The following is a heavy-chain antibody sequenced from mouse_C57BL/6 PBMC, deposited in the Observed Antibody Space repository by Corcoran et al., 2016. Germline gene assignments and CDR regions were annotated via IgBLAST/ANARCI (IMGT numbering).Heavy chain of an antibody. CDR2: INTYSGVP. Sequence: QIQLVQSGPELKKPGETVKISCKASGYTFTTYGMSWVKRAPGKGLKWIGWINTYSGVPTYADDFKGRFAFSLETSASTAYLQINNLKNEDTATYFCARHRPSYWYFDVWGTGTTVTVSS. CDR1: GYTFTTYG. V-gene: IGHV9-3*01. CDR3: ARHRPSYWYFDV. D-gene: IGHD2-14*01. J-gene: IGHJ1*03.